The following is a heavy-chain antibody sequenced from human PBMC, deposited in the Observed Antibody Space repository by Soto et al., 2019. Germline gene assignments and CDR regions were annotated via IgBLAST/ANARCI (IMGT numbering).Heavy chain of an antibody. CDR2: IYYSGST. Sequence: QLQLQESGPGLVKPSETLSLTCTVSGGSISSSSYYWGWIRQPPGKGLEWIGSIYYSGSTYYTPSLKSRVTISVDTSKNQSSLKLSSVTAADTAVYYCARGGDVVVTKPPDNWFDPWGQGTLVTVSS. CDR3: ARGGDVVVTKPPDNWFDP. D-gene: IGHD2-21*02. J-gene: IGHJ5*02. V-gene: IGHV4-39*01. CDR1: GGSISSSSYY.